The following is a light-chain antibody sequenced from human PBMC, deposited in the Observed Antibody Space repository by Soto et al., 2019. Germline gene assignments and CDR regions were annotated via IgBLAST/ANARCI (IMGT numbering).Light chain of an antibody. CDR1: SSDIGGYNY. V-gene: IGLV2-14*01. J-gene: IGLJ1*01. CDR2: DVS. Sequence: QSALTQPASVSGSPGQSTTISCTGTSSDIGGYNYVSWYHQLPGEAPKLIIYDVSDRPSGVSTRFSGSKSGNTASLTISGLQAEDEGDYYCSSFTSRHTYVFGTGTKVTVL. CDR3: SSFTSRHTYV.